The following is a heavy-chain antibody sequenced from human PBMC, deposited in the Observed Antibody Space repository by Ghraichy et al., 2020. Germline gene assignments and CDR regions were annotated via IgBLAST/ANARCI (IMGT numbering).Heavy chain of an antibody. CDR3: ARESPVRAAPAFDY. CDR1: GFSLSTSGVG. J-gene: IGHJ4*02. D-gene: IGHD3-10*01. Sequence: SGPTLVNPTQTLTLTCTFSGFSLSTSGVGVGWIRQPPGKALEWLALIYWDDDKRYSPSLKSRLTITKDTSKNQVVLTMTNMDPVDTATYYCARESPVRAAPAFDYWGQGTLVTVSS. V-gene: IGHV2-5*02. CDR2: IYWDDDK.